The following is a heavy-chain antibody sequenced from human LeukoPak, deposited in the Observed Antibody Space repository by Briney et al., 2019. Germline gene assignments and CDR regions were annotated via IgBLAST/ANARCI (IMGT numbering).Heavy chain of an antibody. J-gene: IGHJ4*02. CDR1: GFTFSSYG. Sequence: PGGSLRLSCAASGFTFSSYGMHWVRQAPGKGLEWVAFIRYDGSNKYYADSVKGRFTISRDNSKNTLYLQMNSLRVEDTAVYYCVPLNWNPPGDFDRWGLGTLVTVSS. CDR3: VPLNWNPPGDFDR. V-gene: IGHV3-30*02. D-gene: IGHD1-20*01. CDR2: IRYDGSNK.